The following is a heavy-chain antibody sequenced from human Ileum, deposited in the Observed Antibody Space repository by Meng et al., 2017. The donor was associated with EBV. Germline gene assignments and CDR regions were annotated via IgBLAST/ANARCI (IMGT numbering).Heavy chain of an antibody. CDR2: MSYTGST. D-gene: IGHD2-21*02. J-gene: IGHJ4*02. CDR3: ARERGGGDRGIQ. V-gene: IGHV4-61*08. Sequence: QVPLSQWGPGVVRPSETLSLSRSLSNGSYRSYVYYWTWIRQPPGKGLEWIGYMSYTGSTNYKSTLKSRVTISVDKSKNQFSLKLSSVTAADTAVYYCARERGGGDRGIQWGQGTLVTVSS. CDR1: NGSYRSYVYY.